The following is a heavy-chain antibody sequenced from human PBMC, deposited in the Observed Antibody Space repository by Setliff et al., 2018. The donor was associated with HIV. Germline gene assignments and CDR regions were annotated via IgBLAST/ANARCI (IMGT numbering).Heavy chain of an antibody. J-gene: IGHJ4*02. CDR3: ARGPITGTTFFDY. Sequence: GASVKVSCKTSGGTFSIFSITWVRQAPGQGLEWMGGIIPSGGSTSYAQKFQGRVTMTRDTSTSTVYMELSSLRSEDTAVYYCARGPITGTTFFDYWGQGTLVTVSS. D-gene: IGHD1-7*01. V-gene: IGHV1-46*01. CDR1: GGTFSIFS. CDR2: IIPSGGST.